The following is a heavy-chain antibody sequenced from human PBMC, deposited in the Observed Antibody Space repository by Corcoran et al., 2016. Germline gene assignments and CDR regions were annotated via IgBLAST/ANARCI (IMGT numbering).Heavy chain of an antibody. J-gene: IGHJ4*02. V-gene: IGHV1-3*01. CDR3: ARNLMVYSNTPGFCDY. D-gene: IGHD2-8*01. CDR1: GYTFTSYA. CDR2: INAGNGNT. Sequence: QVQLVQSGAEVKKPGASVKVSCKASGYTFTSYAMHWVRQAPGQRLEWMGWINAGNGNTKYSQKFQGRVTITRDTSASTAYMELSSLRSEDTAGYYCARNLMVYSNTPGFCDYWGQGTLVTVSS.